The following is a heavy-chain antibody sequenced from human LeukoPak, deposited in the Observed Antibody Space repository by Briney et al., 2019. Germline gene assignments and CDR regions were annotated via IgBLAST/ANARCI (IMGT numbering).Heavy chain of an antibody. D-gene: IGHD3-22*01. CDR1: GFTFASYS. CDR3: VRAVEYYYDSSGYAVDY. V-gene: IGHV3-21*01. CDR2: ISSSSSNI. J-gene: IGHJ4*02. Sequence: GGSLRLSCAASGFTFASYSMNWVRQAPGKGLEWVSSISSSSSNIYYADSVTGRFTISRDNAKNSLYLQMNSLRAEDTAVYYCVRAVEYYYDSSGYAVDYWGQGTLVTVSS.